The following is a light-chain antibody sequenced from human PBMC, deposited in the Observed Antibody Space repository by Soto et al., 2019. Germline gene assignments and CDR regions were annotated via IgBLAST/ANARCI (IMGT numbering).Light chain of an antibody. J-gene: IGLJ1*01. CDR3: TSYTSSSTFYA. Sequence: QSALTQPASVSGSPGQSITISCTGTSSDVGDYKYVSWYQQHPGKAPKLMIYEVSGRPSGVSTRFSGSKSGNTASLTISGLQAEYEADYSCTSYTSSSTFYAFGAGTKLTVL. CDR2: EVS. V-gene: IGLV2-14*01. CDR1: SSDVGDYKY.